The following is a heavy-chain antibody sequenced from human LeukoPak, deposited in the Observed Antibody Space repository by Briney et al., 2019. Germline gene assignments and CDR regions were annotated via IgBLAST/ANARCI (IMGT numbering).Heavy chain of an antibody. J-gene: IGHJ4*02. CDR3: ARDGYNPHFDY. CDR1: GGSFSGYY. Sequence: SVTLSLTCAVYGGSFSGYYWSWIRQPPGKGLEWIGEINHSGSTNYNPSLKSRVTISVDTSKNQFSLKLSSVTAADTAVYYCARDGYNPHFDYWGQGTLVTVSS. V-gene: IGHV4-34*01. CDR2: INHSGST. D-gene: IGHD5-24*01.